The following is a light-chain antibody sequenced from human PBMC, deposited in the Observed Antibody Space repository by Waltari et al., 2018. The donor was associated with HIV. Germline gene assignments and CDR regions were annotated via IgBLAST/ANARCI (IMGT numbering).Light chain of an antibody. J-gene: IGLJ3*02. Sequence: SVLTQPPSTSGTTGQTVTIPCSGSTSNIGGNFVYWYQQLPGTAPTRLIYGDGQRPSGVPYRFSVSKSGTSASLAISGLLSEDEAEYYCATWDDSLSGVLFGGGTKLTVL. CDR1: TSNIGGNF. CDR2: GDG. V-gene: IGLV1-47*01. CDR3: ATWDDSLSGVL.